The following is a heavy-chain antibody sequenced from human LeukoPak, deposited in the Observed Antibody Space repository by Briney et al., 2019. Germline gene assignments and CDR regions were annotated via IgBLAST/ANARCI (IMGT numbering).Heavy chain of an antibody. V-gene: IGHV3-48*03. CDR3: ARVYCSGGSCYGTTLFDY. D-gene: IGHD2-15*01. J-gene: IGHJ4*02. CDR2: ISSSGSTI. CDR1: GFTFSSYE. Sequence: GGSLRLSCAASGFTFSSYEMNWVRQAPGKGLEWVSYISSSGSTIYYAGSVKGRFTISRDNAKNSLYLQMNSLRAEDTALYYCARVYCSGGSCYGTTLFDYWGQGTLVTVSS.